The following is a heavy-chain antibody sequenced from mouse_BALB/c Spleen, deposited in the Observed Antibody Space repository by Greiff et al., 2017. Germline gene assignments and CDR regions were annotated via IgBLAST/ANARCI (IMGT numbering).Heavy chain of an antibody. CDR3: ARVNWDYYAMDY. CDR1: GYTFTNYW. Sequence: QVQLKESGAELVRPGTSVKISCKASGYTFTNYWLGWVKQRPGHGLEWIGDIYPGGGYTNYNEKFKGKATLTADTSSSTAYMQLSSLTSEDSAVYFCARVNWDYYAMDYWGQGTSVTVSS. CDR2: IYPGGGYT. V-gene: IGHV1-63*02. J-gene: IGHJ4*01. D-gene: IGHD4-1*01.